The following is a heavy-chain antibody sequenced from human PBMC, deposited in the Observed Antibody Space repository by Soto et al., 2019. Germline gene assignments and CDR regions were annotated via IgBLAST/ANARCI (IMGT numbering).Heavy chain of an antibody. CDR3: ARDGPGGYYYYYGIDV. CDR1: GYTFTSYG. CDR2: ISAYNGNT. J-gene: IGHJ6*01. Sequence: QVQLVQSGAEGKKPGASVKVSCKASGYTFTSYGISWVRQAPGQGLEWMGWISAYNGNTNYAQKLQGRVTMTTDTSTSTAYMELRSLRSDDTAVYYWARDGPGGYYYYYGIDVWGQGTTVTVSS. V-gene: IGHV1-18*01. D-gene: IGHD3-16*01.